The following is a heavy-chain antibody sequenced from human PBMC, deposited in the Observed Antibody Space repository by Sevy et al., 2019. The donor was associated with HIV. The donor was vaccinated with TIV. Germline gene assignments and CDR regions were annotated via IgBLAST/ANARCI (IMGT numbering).Heavy chain of an antibody. CDR2: IKSETDGGAA. J-gene: IGHJ4*02. V-gene: IGHV3-15*01. CDR3: TTDLGFYSSK. CDR1: GITFSSAW. D-gene: IGHD4-4*01. Sequence: GGSRRLSWAASGITFSSAWMSWVRLVPGKGLEWLGRIKSETDGGAADYAAAVKGRFTISRDDSKETLYLQLNSLKTEDTAVYYCTTDLGFYSSKWGQGTLVTVSS.